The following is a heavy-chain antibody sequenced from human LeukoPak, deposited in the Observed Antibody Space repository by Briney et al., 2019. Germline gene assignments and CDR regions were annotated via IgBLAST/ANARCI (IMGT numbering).Heavy chain of an antibody. J-gene: IGHJ4*02. CDR2: FKSKPDGGTT. Sequence: KSGGSLRLSCAASGFTFSNAWMSWVRQAPGKGLEWVGRFKSKPDGGTTDYAAPVKGRFTISRNDSKNTLSLQMNSLKTEDTAIYYCTTGTATHDYWGQGTLVTVSA. CDR1: GFTFSNAW. V-gene: IGHV3-15*01. CDR3: TTGTATHDY. D-gene: IGHD1-1*01.